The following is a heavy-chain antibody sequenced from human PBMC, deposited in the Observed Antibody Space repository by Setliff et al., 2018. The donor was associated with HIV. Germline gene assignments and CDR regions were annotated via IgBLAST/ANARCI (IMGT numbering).Heavy chain of an antibody. CDR1: GGFISSSSYY. J-gene: IGHJ4*02. CDR2: VYHTGST. V-gene: IGHV4-39*01. CDR3: ARHAAGPDGPFDY. Sequence: PSETLSLTCTVSGGFISSSSYYWGWIRQPPGKGLEWIGNVYHTGSTYYNPSLKSRVTISVDTSKNQFSLKLSSVIAADTAVYYCARHAAGPDGPFDYWGQGTLVTVSS.